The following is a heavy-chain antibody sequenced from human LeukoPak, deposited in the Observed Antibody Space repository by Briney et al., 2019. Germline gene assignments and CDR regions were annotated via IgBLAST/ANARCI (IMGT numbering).Heavy chain of an antibody. CDR1: GFSLSTSGVG. V-gene: IGHV2-5*01. CDR2: IYWNDDK. J-gene: IGHJ4*02. D-gene: IGHD3-22*01. Sequence: ESGPTLVNPTQTLTLTCTFSGFSLSTSGVGVGWIRQPPGKALEWLALIYWNDDKRYSPSLKSRLTITKDTSKNQVVLTMTNMDPVDTATYYCAHTLGYYDSSGYYYFEDYWGQGTLVTVSS. CDR3: AHTLGYYDSSGYYYFEDY.